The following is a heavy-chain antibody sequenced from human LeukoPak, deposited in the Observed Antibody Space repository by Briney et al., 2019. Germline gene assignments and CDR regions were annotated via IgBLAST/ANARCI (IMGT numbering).Heavy chain of an antibody. CDR1: GYTFTSYD. Sequence: GASVKVSCKASGYTFTSYDINWVRQATGQGLEWMGWMNPNSGNTGYAQKFQGRVTMTRNTSISTAYMELSSLRSEDTAVYYCARGRYSGYDSLAPYYYDSSGYFDYWGQGTLVTVSS. D-gene: IGHD3-22*01. CDR2: MNPNSGNT. CDR3: ARGRYSGYDSLAPYYYDSSGYFDY. J-gene: IGHJ4*02. V-gene: IGHV1-8*01.